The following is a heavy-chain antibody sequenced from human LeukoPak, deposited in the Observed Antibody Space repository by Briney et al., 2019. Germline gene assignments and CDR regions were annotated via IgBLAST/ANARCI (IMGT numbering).Heavy chain of an antibody. CDR2: FDSEDNGI. Sequence: GASVKVSCKVSGYALTELSILWVRQAPGKGLEWMGGFDSEDNGIIYAQKFQGRVTMTEDTPTDTAYMELSSLTSEDTAIYYCAAGAQLPIDYWGQGTLVTVSS. CDR1: GYALTELS. CDR3: AAGAQLPIDY. D-gene: IGHD2-2*01. J-gene: IGHJ4*02. V-gene: IGHV1-24*01.